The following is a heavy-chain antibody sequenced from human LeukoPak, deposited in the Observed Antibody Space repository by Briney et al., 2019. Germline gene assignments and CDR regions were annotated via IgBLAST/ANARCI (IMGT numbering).Heavy chain of an antibody. CDR3: AREWRFDWLLREDYFDY. CDR1: GYTFTSNY. V-gene: IGHV1-46*01. CDR2: IYPRDGST. Sequence: ASVKVSCKASGYTFTSNYIHWVRQAPGQGLEWMGMIYPRDGSTSYAQKFQGRVTITRDTSASTAYMELSSLRSEDTAVYYCAREWRFDWLLREDYFDYWGQGTLVTVSS. D-gene: IGHD3-9*01. J-gene: IGHJ4*02.